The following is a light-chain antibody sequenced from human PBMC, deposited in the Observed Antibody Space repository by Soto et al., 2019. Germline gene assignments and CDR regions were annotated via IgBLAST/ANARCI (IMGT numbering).Light chain of an antibody. CDR1: SGYTNYK. V-gene: IGLV9-49*01. CDR3: GADHGSGSNFVVV. Sequence: QSVLTQPPSASASLRASVTLTCTLSSGYTNYKVDWYQQRPGKGPRFVMRVGTGGIVGSKGDGIPDRFSVLGSGLNRYLTIKNIQEEDESDYHFGADHGSGSNFVVVFGGGTKLTVL. J-gene: IGLJ2*01. CDR2: VGTGGIVG.